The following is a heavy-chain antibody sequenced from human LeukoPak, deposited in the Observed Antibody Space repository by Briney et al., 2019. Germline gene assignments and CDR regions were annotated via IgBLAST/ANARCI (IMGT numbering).Heavy chain of an antibody. CDR3: ARARYYDSSGYPAEYFQH. J-gene: IGHJ1*01. CDR1: GSTFSSYS. CDR2: ISISSSYI. Sequence: TGGSLRLSCAASGSTFSSYSMNWVRQAPGKGLEWVSSISISSSYIYYADSVKGRFTISRDNAKNSLYLQMNSLRAEDTAVYYCARARYYDSSGYPAEYFQHWGQGTLVTVSS. V-gene: IGHV3-21*01. D-gene: IGHD3-22*01.